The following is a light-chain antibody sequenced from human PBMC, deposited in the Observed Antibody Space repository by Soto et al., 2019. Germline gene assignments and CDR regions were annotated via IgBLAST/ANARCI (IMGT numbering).Light chain of an antibody. V-gene: IGKV2-28*01. J-gene: IGKJ5*01. CDR2: LVS. CDR3: MQALQTPLT. CDR1: QSLLHSSGYNY. Sequence: EIVLTQSPLSLPVTPGEPASISCRSSQSLLHSSGYNYVDWCLHKPGQSPQLLIYLVSNRASGVSERSSGSGSGTDFTLEISRVEAEDVVHYYCMQALQTPLTFAQGTRLE.